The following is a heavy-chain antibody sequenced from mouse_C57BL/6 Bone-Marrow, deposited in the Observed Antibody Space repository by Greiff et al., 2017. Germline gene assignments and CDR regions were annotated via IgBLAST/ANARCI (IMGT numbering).Heavy chain of an antibody. CDR2: IDPENGDT. V-gene: IGHV14-4*01. CDR3: TTEGDYDCWYFDV. D-gene: IGHD2-4*01. J-gene: IGHJ1*03. CDR1: GFNIKDDY. Sequence: EVQLQQSGAELVRPGASVKLSCTASGFNIKDDYMHWVKQRPEQGLEWIGWIDPENGDTEYASKFQGKATITADTSSNTAYLQLSSLTSEDTAVYYCTTEGDYDCWYFDVWGTGTTVTVSS.